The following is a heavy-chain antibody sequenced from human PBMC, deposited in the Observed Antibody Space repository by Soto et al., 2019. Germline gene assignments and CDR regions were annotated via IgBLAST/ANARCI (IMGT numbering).Heavy chain of an antibody. CDR2: ISHSGST. V-gene: IGHV4-34*01. D-gene: IGHD2-15*01. CDR1: GGSFSGYY. J-gene: IGHJ5*02. CDR3: ARGTVVVVAATPANNWFDP. Sequence: SETLSLTCAVYGGSFSGYYWSWIRQPPGKGLEWIGEISHSGSTNYNPSLKSRVTISVDTSKNQFSLKLSSVTAADTAVYYCARGTVVVVAATPANNWFDPWGQGTLVTVSS.